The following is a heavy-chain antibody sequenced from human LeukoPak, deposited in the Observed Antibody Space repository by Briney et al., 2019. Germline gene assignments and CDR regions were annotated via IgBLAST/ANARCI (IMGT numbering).Heavy chain of an antibody. CDR1: GASVSSASY. Sequence: SETLSLTCTVSGASVSSASYWTWIRQPPGKGVEWIAHIYNGVNTNYNPSLKSRVTISVDTSKNQFSLRLNSVTAADTAVYYCARSRAFNSGAFDLWGQGSLVTVSS. V-gene: IGHV4-61*01. CDR2: IYNGVNT. D-gene: IGHD1-26*01. J-gene: IGHJ5*02. CDR3: ARSRAFNSGAFDL.